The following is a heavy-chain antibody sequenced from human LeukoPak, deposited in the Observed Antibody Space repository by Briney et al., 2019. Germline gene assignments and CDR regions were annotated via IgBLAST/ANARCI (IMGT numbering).Heavy chain of an antibody. V-gene: IGHV1-46*01. D-gene: IGHD5-18*01. CDR3: ATLLYSYGQDYYYYGMDV. CDR2: INPSGGST. Sequence: ASVKVSCKASGYTFTSYYMHWVRQAPGQGLEWMGIINPSGGSTSYAQKFQGRVTMTRDTSTSTVYMELSSLRSEDTAVYYCATLLYSYGQDYYYYGMDVWGQGPTVTVPS. J-gene: IGHJ6*02. CDR1: GYTFTSYY.